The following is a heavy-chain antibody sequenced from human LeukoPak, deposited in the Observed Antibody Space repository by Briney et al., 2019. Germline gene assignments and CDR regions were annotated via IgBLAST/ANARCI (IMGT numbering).Heavy chain of an antibody. D-gene: IGHD3-10*01. CDR2: INPKGGGT. J-gene: IGHJ6*03. Sequence: ASVKVSCKASGYTFSNYYLHWVRQAPGQGLEWMGWINPKGGGTKFAQRYQGRVTMTSDTSISTAYMELRSLTSDDSAVYYCAKQHDELLSDYYIDVWGKGTTIIV. V-gene: IGHV1-2*02. CDR1: GYTFSNYY. CDR3: AKQHDELLSDYYIDV.